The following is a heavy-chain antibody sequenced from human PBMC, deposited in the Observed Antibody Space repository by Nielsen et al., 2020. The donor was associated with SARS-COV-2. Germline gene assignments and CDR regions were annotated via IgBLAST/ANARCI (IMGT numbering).Heavy chain of an antibody. Sequence: ASVKVSCKASGYTFTSYAMNWVRQAPGQGLEWMGIINPSGGSTSYAQKFQGRVTMTRDTSTSTVYMELSSLRSEDTAVYYCARETSSGYSPFPFDYWGQGTLVTVSS. CDR2: INPSGGST. D-gene: IGHD3-22*01. V-gene: IGHV1-46*01. J-gene: IGHJ4*02. CDR1: GYTFTSYA. CDR3: ARETSSGYSPFPFDY.